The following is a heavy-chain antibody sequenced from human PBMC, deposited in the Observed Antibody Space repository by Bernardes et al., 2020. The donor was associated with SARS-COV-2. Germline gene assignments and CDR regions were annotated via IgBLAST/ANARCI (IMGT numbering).Heavy chain of an antibody. J-gene: IGHJ4*02. CDR3: ALSEYSSGGVYFDY. D-gene: IGHD6-19*01. CDR1: GFSLSQSGVG. CDR2: IYWDDDK. Sequence: SGYTPVKPTQSLTLAFPCSGFSLSQSGVGVGWIRQPPVKALECLSLIYWDDDKRYSPSLKSRPNITKDTSKNQVVLTMTNMDPVDTATYYCALSEYSSGGVYFDYWGQGTLVTVS. V-gene: IGHV2-5*02.